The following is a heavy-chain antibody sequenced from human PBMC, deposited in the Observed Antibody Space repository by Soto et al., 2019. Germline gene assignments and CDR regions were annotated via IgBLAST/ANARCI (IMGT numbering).Heavy chain of an antibody. V-gene: IGHV1-46*01. CDR3: ARDLAAGDH. CDR1: RYTFTHYY. D-gene: IGHD6-13*01. Sequence: QVQLVQSGAEVKKPGASVKVSCRTSRYTFTHYYIHWVRQAPGQGVEWLGIINPASGSTNYAQKFQGRVTLTMDTSTTTVYMELSGLRAEDTAIFYCARDLAAGDHWGQGTLVTVSS. J-gene: IGHJ4*02. CDR2: INPASGST.